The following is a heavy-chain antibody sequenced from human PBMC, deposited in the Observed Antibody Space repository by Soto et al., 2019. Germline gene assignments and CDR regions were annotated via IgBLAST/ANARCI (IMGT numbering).Heavy chain of an antibody. D-gene: IGHD5-18*01. CDR2: IIPIFGTA. CDR1: GGTFSSYA. J-gene: IGHJ6*02. Sequence: ASVKVSCKASGGTFSSYAISWVRQAPGQGLEWMGGIIPIFGTANYAQKFQGRVAITADESTSTAYMELSSLRSEDTAVYYCARDWTLRIQLWKDPPPYYYYGMDVWGQGTTVTVSS. V-gene: IGHV1-69*13. CDR3: ARDWTLRIQLWKDPPPYYYYGMDV.